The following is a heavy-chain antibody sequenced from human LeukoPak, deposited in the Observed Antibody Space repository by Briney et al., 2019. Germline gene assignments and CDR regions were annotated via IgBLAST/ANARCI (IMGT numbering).Heavy chain of an antibody. CDR1: GFTYDDYG. CDR3: ARGGDTAMGHLDY. CDR2: INWNGGST. J-gene: IGHJ4*02. V-gene: IGHV3-20*04. Sequence: GGSLRLSCAVSGFTYDDYGMSWVRQAPGKGLEWVSGINWNGGSTGYADSVKGRFTISRDNAKNSLYLQMNSLRAEDTALYYCARGGDTAMGHLDYWGQGTLVTVSS. D-gene: IGHD5-18*01.